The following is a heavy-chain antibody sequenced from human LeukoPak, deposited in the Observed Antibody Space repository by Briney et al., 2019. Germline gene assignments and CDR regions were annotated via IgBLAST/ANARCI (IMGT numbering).Heavy chain of an antibody. CDR1: GFTVSSNY. CDR3: ARSVGATMRKNLYFDY. CDR2: IYSGGST. Sequence: PGGSLRLSCAASGFTVSSNYMSWVRQAPGKGLEWDSLIYSGGSTYYADSVKGRFTISRDNSKNTLDLQMNSLRAEDTAVYYCARSVGATMRKNLYFDYWGQGTLVTVSS. D-gene: IGHD1-26*01. J-gene: IGHJ4*02. V-gene: IGHV3-53*01.